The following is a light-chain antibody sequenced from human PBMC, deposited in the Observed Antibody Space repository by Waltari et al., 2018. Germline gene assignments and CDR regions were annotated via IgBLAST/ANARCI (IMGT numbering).Light chain of an antibody. CDR3: QHYNNWPYT. CDR1: QSVSSN. J-gene: IGKJ2*01. V-gene: IGKV3-15*01. Sequence: EIVMTQSPATLSVSPGERATLSCRASQSVSSNLAWYQQKPGQAPRLLIYGASTRATGIPARFSGSASGTEFTLTISSMQSEDFAVYYCQHYNNWPYTFGQGTKLEIK. CDR2: GAS.